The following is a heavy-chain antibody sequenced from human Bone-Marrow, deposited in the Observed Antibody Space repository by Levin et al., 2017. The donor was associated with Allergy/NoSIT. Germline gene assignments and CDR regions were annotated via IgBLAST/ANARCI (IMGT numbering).Heavy chain of an antibody. V-gene: IGHV3-23*01. CDR3: AKQYLIGG. CDR1: GFRFSDYA. D-gene: IGHD4-11*01. Sequence: LSLTCAASGFRFSDYAMNWVRQAPGKGLEWVSSISESGDTTDYADSVKGRFTISRDNSRNTLFLQMITLRADDTAVYYCAKQYLIGGWGQGTLVTVSS. J-gene: IGHJ4*02. CDR2: ISESGDTT.